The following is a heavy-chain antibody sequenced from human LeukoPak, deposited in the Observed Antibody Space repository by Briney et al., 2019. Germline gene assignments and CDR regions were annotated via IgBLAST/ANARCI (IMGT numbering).Heavy chain of an antibody. D-gene: IGHD4-17*01. V-gene: IGHV4-61*01. CDR2: IYYSGST. J-gene: IGHJ5*02. Sequence: SETLSLTCTVSGGSVSSGSYYWSWIRQPPGKGLEWIGYIYYSGSTKYNPSLKSRVTIPVDTSKNQFSLKLSSVTAADTAVYYCARTDYGDYNWFDPWGQGTLVTVSS. CDR3: ARTDYGDYNWFDP. CDR1: GGSVSSGSYY.